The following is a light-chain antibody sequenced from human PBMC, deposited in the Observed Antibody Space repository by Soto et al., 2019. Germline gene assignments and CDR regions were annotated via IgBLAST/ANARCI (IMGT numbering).Light chain of an antibody. Sequence: DIQMTQSPSTLSASVGDRVTITCRASQSLSTWLAWYQQKPGKASKLLIYDASNLESGVPSRFSGSGSGTEFTLTISSLQPDDFATYYCQQYNYYWTFGQGTKV. CDR2: DAS. CDR3: QQYNYYWT. V-gene: IGKV1-5*01. J-gene: IGKJ1*01. CDR1: QSLSTW.